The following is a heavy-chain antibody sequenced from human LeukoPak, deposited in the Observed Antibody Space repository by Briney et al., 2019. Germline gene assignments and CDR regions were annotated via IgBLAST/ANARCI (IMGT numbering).Heavy chain of an antibody. CDR1: GGSFSGYY. CDR2: INHSGSA. V-gene: IGHV4-34*01. J-gene: IGHJ5*02. Sequence: KPSETLSLTCAVYGGSFSGYYWSWIRQPPGKGLEWIGEINHSGSANYNPSLKSRVTISVDTSKNQFSLKLSSVTAADTAVYYCARGPRTSTVVIPATWFDPWGQGTLVTVSS. CDR3: ARGPRTSTVVIPATWFDP. D-gene: IGHD3-22*01.